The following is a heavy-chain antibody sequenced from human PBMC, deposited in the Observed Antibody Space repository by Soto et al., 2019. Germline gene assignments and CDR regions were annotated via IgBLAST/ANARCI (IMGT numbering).Heavy chain of an antibody. CDR1: GGSFSDYA. J-gene: IGHJ4*02. D-gene: IGHD1-26*01. CDR3: ARGLGGSSFPFDY. V-gene: IGHV1-69*11. CDR2: IVPMLRTP. Sequence: QVQLVQSGAEVKKPGSSVKVSCKASGGSFSDYAINWVRQAPGPGLEWMGGIVPMLRTPKYARKFQGRVTITADESTSTVSMELTSLTSDDTAVYYCARGLGGSSFPFDYWGQGTLVTVSS.